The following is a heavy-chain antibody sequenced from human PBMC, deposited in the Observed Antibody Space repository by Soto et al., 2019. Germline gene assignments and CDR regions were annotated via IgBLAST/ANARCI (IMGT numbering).Heavy chain of an antibody. V-gene: IGHV3-33*01. J-gene: IGHJ4*02. CDR2: IWSDGSNE. D-gene: IGHD6-19*01. Sequence: AQLVESGGGVVQPGRSLRLSCAASGFTFSSHGMHWVRQAPGKGLEWVAVIWSDGSNEYYADSVKGRFTISRDNSKNTLYLQMSSLRVEDTAVYYCATDYSSTGYGLVYWGQGALVTVSS. CDR1: GFTFSSHG. CDR3: ATDYSSTGYGLVY.